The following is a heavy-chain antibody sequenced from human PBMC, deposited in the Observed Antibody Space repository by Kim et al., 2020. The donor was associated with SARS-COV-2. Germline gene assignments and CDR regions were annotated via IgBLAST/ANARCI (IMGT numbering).Heavy chain of an antibody. J-gene: IGHJ4*02. CDR2: IYWDDDK. CDR1: GFSLSTSGVG. D-gene: IGHD2-15*01. Sequence: SGPTLVKSTQTLTLTCTFSGFSLSTSGVGVGWIRQPPGKALEYLAVIYWDDDKRYRPSLKSRLTITKDTSKNQVVLTMTNMDPVDTATYYCAHNGRDYWGQGILVTVSS. CDR3: AHNGRDY. V-gene: IGHV2-5*02.